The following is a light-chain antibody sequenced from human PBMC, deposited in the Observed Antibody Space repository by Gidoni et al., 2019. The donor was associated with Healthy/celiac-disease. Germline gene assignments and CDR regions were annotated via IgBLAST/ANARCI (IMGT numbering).Light chain of an antibody. V-gene: IGKV1-33*01. Sequence: DIQMTQSPSSMSASVGDRVTITCQASQDISNYLNWYQQKPGKAPKRLMYDASNVETGVPSRFSGSGSGTDFTFTISSLQPEDIATYYCQQYDNLPYTFGQGTKLEIK. CDR2: DAS. CDR1: QDISNY. CDR3: QQYDNLPYT. J-gene: IGKJ2*01.